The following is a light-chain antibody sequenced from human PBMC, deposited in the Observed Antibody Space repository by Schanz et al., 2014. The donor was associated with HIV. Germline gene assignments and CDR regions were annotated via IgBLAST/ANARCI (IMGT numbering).Light chain of an antibody. J-gene: IGLJ1*01. CDR3: LLSYTDAHV. CDR2: DTA. CDR1: TGAVTNGHY. V-gene: IGLV7-46*01. Sequence: QAVVTQEPSLTVSPGGTVTLTCGSSTGAVTNGHYPYWFQQKPGQAPRTLIYDTANKHSWTPARFSGSLLGGKAALTLSGAQPEDEADYYCLLSYTDAHVFGTGTKLTVL.